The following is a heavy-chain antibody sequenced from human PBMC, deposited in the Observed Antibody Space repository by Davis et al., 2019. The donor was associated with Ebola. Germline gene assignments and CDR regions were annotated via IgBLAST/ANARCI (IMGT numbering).Heavy chain of an antibody. CDR1: GDSISTSYYS. CDR3: ARHILPKRMKYGMDV. Sequence: MPSETLSLTCSVSGDSISTSYYSWGWIRLPPGKGLEWIGSLYYSGTTYYNPSLKSRATISVDTSKNEFSLKLSSVTAADTAMYYCARHILPKRMKYGMDVWGQGTTVTVSS. J-gene: IGHJ6*02. CDR2: LYYSGTT. D-gene: IGHD2-15*01. V-gene: IGHV4-39*01.